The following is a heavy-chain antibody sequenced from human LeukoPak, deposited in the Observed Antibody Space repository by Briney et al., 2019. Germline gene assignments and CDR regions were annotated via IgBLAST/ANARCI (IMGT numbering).Heavy chain of an antibody. CDR1: GYTFTSYY. V-gene: IGHV1-46*01. CDR3: AREAYYYDSSGLDAFDI. D-gene: IGHD3-22*01. CDR2: INPSGGST. Sequence: GASVKVSCKASGYTFTSYYMHWVRQAPGQGLEWMGLINPSGGSTSYAQKFQGRVTMTRDMSTSTVYMELSSLRSEDTAVYYCAREAYYYDSSGLDAFDIWGQGTMVTVSS. J-gene: IGHJ3*02.